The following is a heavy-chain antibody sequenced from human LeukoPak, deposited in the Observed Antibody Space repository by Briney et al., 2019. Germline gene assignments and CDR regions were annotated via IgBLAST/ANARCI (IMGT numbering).Heavy chain of an antibody. J-gene: IGHJ4*02. V-gene: IGHV3-74*01. CDR3: AKALLYCGVDCSVNVGDY. CDR2: INTDGSST. Sequence: GGSLRLSCAASGFTFSSYWMHWVRQAPGKGLVWASRINTDGSSTSYADSVKGRFTISRDNSKNTLYLLMNSLRAEDTAVYYCAKALLYCGVDCSVNVGDYWGQGTLVTVSS. CDR1: GFTFSSYW. D-gene: IGHD2-21*02.